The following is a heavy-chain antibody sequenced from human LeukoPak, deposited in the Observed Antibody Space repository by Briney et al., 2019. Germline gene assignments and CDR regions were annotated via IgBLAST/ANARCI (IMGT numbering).Heavy chain of an antibody. CDR2: ISGSGITT. Sequence: GGSLRLSCAASGFTFSSYAMSWVRQAPGKGLEWVSAISGSGITTYYADSVKGRFAISRDNPKNTMYLQMNSLRADDTAVYYCAKDVRAGGQGTLVTVSS. CDR1: GFTFSSYA. CDR3: AKDVRA. J-gene: IGHJ4*02. V-gene: IGHV3-23*01.